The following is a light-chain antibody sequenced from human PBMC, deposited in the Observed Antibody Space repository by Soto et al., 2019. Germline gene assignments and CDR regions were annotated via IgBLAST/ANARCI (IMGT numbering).Light chain of an antibody. CDR3: QQYNNWPLT. CDR1: QSVSSN. J-gene: IGKJ4*01. V-gene: IGKV3-15*01. Sequence: DIVMTQSPATLSVSPGERATLSCRASQSVSSNLAWYQQKPGQAPRLLIYGASTRATVIPARFSGSGSGTEFTLTISILQSEDFAVYYCQQYNNWPLTFGGGTKVEIK. CDR2: GAS.